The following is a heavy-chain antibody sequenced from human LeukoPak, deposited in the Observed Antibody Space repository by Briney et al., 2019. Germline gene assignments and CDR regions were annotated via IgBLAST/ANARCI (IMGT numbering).Heavy chain of an antibody. V-gene: IGHV3-20*04. D-gene: IGHD3-22*01. CDR3: ARGSTYYYDSSGYYFIDY. CDR1: GLTFDDYG. J-gene: IGHJ4*02. Sequence: GRFLRLSCAASGLTFDDYGMSWVRQAPGKGLEWVSGINWNGGSTGYADSVKGRFTISRDSAKNSLYLQMNSLRAEDTALYYCARGSTYYYDSSGYYFIDYWGQGTLVTVSA. CDR2: INWNGGST.